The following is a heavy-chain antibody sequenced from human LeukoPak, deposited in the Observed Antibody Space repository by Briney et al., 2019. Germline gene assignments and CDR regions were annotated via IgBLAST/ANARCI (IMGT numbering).Heavy chain of an antibody. CDR1: GGSISSSNW. CDR3: ASGLYYYDSSGYYPFDY. CDR2: IYHSGST. J-gene: IGHJ4*02. Sequence: SGTLSLTCAVSGGSISSSNWWSWVRPPPGKGLEWIGEIYHSGSTNYNPSLKSRVTISVDKSKNQFSLKLSSVTAADTAVYYCASGLYYYDSSGYYPFDYWGQGTLVTVSS. V-gene: IGHV4-4*02. D-gene: IGHD3-22*01.